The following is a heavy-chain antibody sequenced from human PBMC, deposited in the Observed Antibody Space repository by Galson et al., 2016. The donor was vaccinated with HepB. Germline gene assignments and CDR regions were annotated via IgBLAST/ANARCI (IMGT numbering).Heavy chain of an antibody. D-gene: IGHD4-23*01. V-gene: IGHV1-18*01. CDR3: STDFHAYGGHQID. Sequence: SVKVSCKASGYTFTTYGISWVRQAPGQGLEWMGWISANSGNTNYAQKFQGRVTISRDNSKNTLYLQMNSLRAEDTALFYCSTDFHAYGGHQIDWGQGTLVTVSS. J-gene: IGHJ4*02. CDR2: ISANSGNT. CDR1: GYTFTTYG.